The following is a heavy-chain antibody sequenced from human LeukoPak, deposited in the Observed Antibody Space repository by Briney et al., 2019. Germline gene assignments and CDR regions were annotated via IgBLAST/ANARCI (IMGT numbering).Heavy chain of an antibody. J-gene: IGHJ4*02. Sequence: GGSLRLSCAASGFTFSSYGMHCVRRAPGKGVEGVAFIRYDGSNKYYADSVKGRFTISRDNSKNTLYLQMNSLGAEDTAVYYCAKDGVRFGELYYFDYWGQGTLVTVSS. V-gene: IGHV3-30*02. CDR3: AKDGVRFGELYYFDY. CDR2: IRYDGSNK. D-gene: IGHD3-10*01. CDR1: GFTFSSYG.